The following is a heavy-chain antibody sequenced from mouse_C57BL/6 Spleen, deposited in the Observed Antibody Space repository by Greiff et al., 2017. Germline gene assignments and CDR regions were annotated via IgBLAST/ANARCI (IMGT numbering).Heavy chain of an antibody. CDR1: GYTFTSYW. V-gene: IGHV1-69*01. D-gene: IGHD1-1*01. CDR3: AITTVVAKDYFDY. CDR2: IDPSDSYT. J-gene: IGHJ2*01. Sequence: QVQLQQPGAELVMPGASVKLSCKASGYTFTSYWMHWVKQRPGQGLEWIGEIDPSDSYTNYNQKFKGKSTLTVDKSSSTAYMQLSSLTSEDSAVYYCAITTVVAKDYFDYWGQGTTLTVSS.